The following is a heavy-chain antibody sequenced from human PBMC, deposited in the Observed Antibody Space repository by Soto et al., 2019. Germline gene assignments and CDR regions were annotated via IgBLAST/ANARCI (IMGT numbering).Heavy chain of an antibody. CDR3: ASRLYGDSQPNDAFDI. D-gene: IGHD2-21*02. Sequence: PGESLKISCKGSGYSFTSYWIGWVRQMPGKGLEWMGIIYPGDSDTRYSPSFQGQVTISADKSISTAYLQWSSLKASDTAMYYCASRLYGDSQPNDAFDIWGQGTMVTVSS. CDR1: GYSFTSYW. V-gene: IGHV5-51*01. J-gene: IGHJ3*02. CDR2: IYPGDSDT.